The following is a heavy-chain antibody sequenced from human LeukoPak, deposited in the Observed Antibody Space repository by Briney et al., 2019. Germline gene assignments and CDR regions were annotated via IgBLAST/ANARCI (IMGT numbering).Heavy chain of an antibody. CDR3: TKVRDKPTYYFDY. Sequence: PGGSLRLSCAAYGFTFSSYGMHWVRQAPGKGLEWVAVISYDGSNKYYADSVKRRFTISRDNSKNTLYLQMNSLRAEDTAVYYCTKVRDKPTYYFDYWGQGTLVTVSS. CDR1: GFTFSSYG. CDR2: ISYDGSNK. J-gene: IGHJ4*02. V-gene: IGHV3-30*18.